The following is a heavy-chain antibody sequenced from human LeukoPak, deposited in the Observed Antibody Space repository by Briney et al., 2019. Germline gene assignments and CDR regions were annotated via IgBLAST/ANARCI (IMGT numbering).Heavy chain of an antibody. V-gene: IGHV5-51*01. Sequence: GESLKISCKGSGYRFTSYWIGWVRQMPGKGLEWMGIIYPGDSDTRYSPSFQGQVTISADKSISTAYLQWSSLKASDTAMYYCARPRGDYYDSSGYYYPDAFDIWGQGTMVTVSS. J-gene: IGHJ3*02. CDR1: GYRFTSYW. D-gene: IGHD3-22*01. CDR3: ARPRGDYYDSSGYYYPDAFDI. CDR2: IYPGDSDT.